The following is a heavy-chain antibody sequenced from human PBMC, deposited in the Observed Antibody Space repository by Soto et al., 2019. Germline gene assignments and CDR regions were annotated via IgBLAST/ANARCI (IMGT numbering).Heavy chain of an antibody. J-gene: IGHJ4*02. Sequence: EVQLLESGGSLVQPGGSLRLSCAASGFTFSSYAMSWVRQAPGKGLEWVSGISGSGASTYYADSVKGRFTISRDNSKNTLYLQMNSLRAEDTAVYYCTKGGAQYSSGWYWFDFWGQGTLVTVSS. CDR2: ISGSGAST. D-gene: IGHD6-19*01. CDR1: GFTFSSYA. V-gene: IGHV3-23*01. CDR3: TKGGAQYSSGWYWFDF.